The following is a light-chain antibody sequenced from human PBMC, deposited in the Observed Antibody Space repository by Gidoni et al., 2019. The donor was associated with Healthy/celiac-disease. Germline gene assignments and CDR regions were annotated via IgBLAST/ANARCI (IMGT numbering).Light chain of an antibody. V-gene: IGKV3-11*01. Sequence: EIVLTQSPDTLSLSPGERATLSCRASRIVNIYLAWYHYQPGQAPRLLIVDASKRATGIPARFSGSGSATDFTLTISSLEPEDVGIYYCQRRNDWPRITFGGGTKLEI. CDR2: DAS. CDR3: QRRNDWPRIT. CDR1: RIVNIY. J-gene: IGKJ4*01.